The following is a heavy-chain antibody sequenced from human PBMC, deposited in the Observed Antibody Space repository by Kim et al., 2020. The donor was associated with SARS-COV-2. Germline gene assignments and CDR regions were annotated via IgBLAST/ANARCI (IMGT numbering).Heavy chain of an antibody. V-gene: IGHV3-15*01. J-gene: IGHJ6*02. CDR1: GFTFSNAW. CDR2: IKSKTDGGTT. D-gene: IGHD3-9*01. Sequence: GGSLRLSCAASGFTFSNAWMSWVRQAPGKGLEWVGRIKSKTDGGTTDYAAPVKGRFTISRDDSKNTQYLQMNSLKTEDTAVYYCTTLLRYFHWLAVKYYYYGMDVWGQGTTVTVYS. CDR3: TTLLRYFHWLAVKYYYYGMDV.